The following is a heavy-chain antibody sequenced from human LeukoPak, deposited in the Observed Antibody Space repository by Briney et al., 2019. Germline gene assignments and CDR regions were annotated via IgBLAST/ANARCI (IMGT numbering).Heavy chain of an antibody. CDR2: ITTSSYI. D-gene: IGHD5-12*01. J-gene: IGHJ4*02. CDR1: GFXLSTYT. CDR3: ARDGYGGYWFDY. V-gene: IGHV3-21*01. Sequence: GGSLRLSCAASGFXLSTYTINWVRQAPGKGLEWVSSITTSSYIYYADSVKGRFTISRDNAKNSLYLQMSSLRAEDTAVYYCARDGYGGYWFDYWGQGTLVTVSS.